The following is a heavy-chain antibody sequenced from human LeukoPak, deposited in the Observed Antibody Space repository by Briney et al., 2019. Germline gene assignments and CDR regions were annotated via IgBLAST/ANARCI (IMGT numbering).Heavy chain of an antibody. V-gene: IGHV4-38-2*02. CDR2: IYHSGST. D-gene: IGHD2-15*01. CDR1: GYSISSGCY. Sequence: SQTLSLICTVSGYSISSGCYWGWIRQPPGKGLEWIGSIYHSGSTYYNPSLKSRVTISVDTSKNQFSLKLSSVTAADTAVYYCARDGIVVVVAAMDAFDIWGQGTMVTVSS. J-gene: IGHJ3*02. CDR3: ARDGIVVVVAAMDAFDI.